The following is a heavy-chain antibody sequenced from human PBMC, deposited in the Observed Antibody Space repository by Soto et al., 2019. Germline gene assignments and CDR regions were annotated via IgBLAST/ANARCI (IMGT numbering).Heavy chain of an antibody. D-gene: IGHD3-22*01. J-gene: IGHJ4*02. V-gene: IGHV3-20*04. Sequence: EVQLVEYGGGVVRPGGSLRLSCAASGFTFDDYGMSWVRQAPGKGLEWVSGINWNGGSTGYADSVKGRFTISRDNAKNSLYLQMNSLRAEDTALYYCARGSDSSGYYTPDYFDYWGQGTLVTVSS. CDR2: INWNGGST. CDR1: GFTFDDYG. CDR3: ARGSDSSGYYTPDYFDY.